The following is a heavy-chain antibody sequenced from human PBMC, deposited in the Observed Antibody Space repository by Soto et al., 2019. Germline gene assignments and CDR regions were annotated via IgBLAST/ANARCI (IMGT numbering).Heavy chain of an antibody. D-gene: IGHD6-25*01. CDR1: GCTFSSYR. J-gene: IGHJ4*02. V-gene: IGHV1-69*05. CDR2: IDPIYRTA. CDR3: VRDYGAKRSDS. Sequence: SVKVSCKASGCTFSSYRINWVRQAPGQGLEWVGGIDPIYRTADYASKFQGRVTITRDESATTSYMELRSLKSQDTAVYYCVRDYGAKRSDSWGQGTLVTVSS.